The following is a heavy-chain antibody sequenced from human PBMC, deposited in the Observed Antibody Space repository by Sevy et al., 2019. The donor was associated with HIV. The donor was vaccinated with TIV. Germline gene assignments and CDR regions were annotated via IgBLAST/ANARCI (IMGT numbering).Heavy chain of an antibody. Sequence: ASVKVSCKASGYTFTSYGINWVRQAPGQGLEWMGWISAYNGNTNYAQNLQGRVTMTTDTSTSTTYMELRSLGSDDTAFYYCAREIAAAGPVDFWGQGTLVTVSS. D-gene: IGHD6-13*01. CDR1: GYTFTSYG. CDR3: AREIAAAGPVDF. J-gene: IGHJ4*02. CDR2: ISAYNGNT. V-gene: IGHV1-18*01.